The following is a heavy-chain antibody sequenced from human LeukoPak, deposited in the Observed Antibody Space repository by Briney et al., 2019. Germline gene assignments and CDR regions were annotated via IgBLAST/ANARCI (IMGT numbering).Heavy chain of an antibody. CDR2: MNPNSGNT. D-gene: IGHD6-19*01. CDR1: GYTFTSYD. CDR3: ARLGYHSSGWYPPGY. J-gene: IGHJ4*02. Sequence: ASVKVSCKASGYTFTSYDINWVRQATGQGLEWMGWMNPNSGNTNYAQKLQGRVTMTTDTSTSTAYMELRSLRSDDTAVYYCARLGYHSSGWYPPGYWGQGTLVTVSS. V-gene: IGHV1-18*01.